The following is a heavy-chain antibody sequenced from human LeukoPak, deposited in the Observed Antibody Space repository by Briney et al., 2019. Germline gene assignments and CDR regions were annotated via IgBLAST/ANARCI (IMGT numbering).Heavy chain of an antibody. D-gene: IGHD2-2*01. V-gene: IGHV4-61*01. Sequence: NPSETLSLTCTVSGGSASSGSYYWSWIRQPPGKGLEWIGYIYYSGSTNYNPSLKSRVTISVDTSKNQFSLKLSSVTAADTAVYYCVRGGRYCTSTSCHDWFDPWGQGTLVTVSS. CDR3: VRGGRYCTSTSCHDWFDP. CDR2: IYYSGST. J-gene: IGHJ5*02. CDR1: GGSASSGSYY.